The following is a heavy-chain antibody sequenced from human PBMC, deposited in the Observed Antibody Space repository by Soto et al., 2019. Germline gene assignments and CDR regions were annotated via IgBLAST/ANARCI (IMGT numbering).Heavy chain of an antibody. CDR3: ARDQAAIDYYYYGMEV. Sequence: GGSLRLSCAASGFTFSSYAMHWVRQAPGKGLEWVADIRNSGSNIYYADSVKGRFTISRDNAKNSLYLQMNSLRDEDTAVYYCARDQAAIDYYYYGMEVWGQGTTVTVSS. CDR1: GFTFSSYA. V-gene: IGHV3-30-3*01. J-gene: IGHJ6*02. D-gene: IGHD2-2*01. CDR2: IRNSGSNI.